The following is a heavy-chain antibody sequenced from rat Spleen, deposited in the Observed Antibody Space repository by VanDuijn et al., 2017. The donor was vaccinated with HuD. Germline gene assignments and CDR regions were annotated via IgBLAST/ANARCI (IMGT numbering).Heavy chain of an antibody. Sequence: QVQLKESGPGLVQPSQTLSLTCTVSGFSLTSYHVHWVRQPPGNGLEWMGVMWRDGDTSYNSALKSRLSISRDTSKSQVFLKMSSLKSEDTATYYCARDGCSSDYWGQGVMVTVSS. CDR3: ARDGCSSDY. CDR2: MWRDGDT. CDR1: GFSLTSYH. V-gene: IGHV2-32*01. D-gene: IGHD1-6*01. J-gene: IGHJ2*01.